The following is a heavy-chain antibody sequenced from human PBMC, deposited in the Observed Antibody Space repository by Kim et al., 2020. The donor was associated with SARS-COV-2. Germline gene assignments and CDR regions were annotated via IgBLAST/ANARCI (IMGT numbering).Heavy chain of an antibody. Sequence: NYAQKCQGRVTMTQDTATSTAYMELRSLSSDDTAVYYCARDLGNPLRNFDYWGQGALVTVSS. D-gene: IGHD1-1*01. J-gene: IGHJ4*02. V-gene: IGHV1-18*01. CDR3: ARDLGNPLRNFDY.